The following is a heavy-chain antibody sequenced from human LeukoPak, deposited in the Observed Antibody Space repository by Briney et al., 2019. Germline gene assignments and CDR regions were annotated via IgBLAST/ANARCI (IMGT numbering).Heavy chain of an antibody. V-gene: IGHV1-8*01. Sequence: ASVKVSCKASGYTFTSYDINWVRQATGQGLEWMGWMNPNSGNTGYAQKFQGRVTMTRNTSISTAYMELSSLRSEDTAVYYCARGRSGSEYSSSFNYMDVWGKGTTVTVSS. CDR2: MNPNSGNT. CDR3: ARGRSGSEYSSSFNYMDV. CDR1: GYTFTSYD. D-gene: IGHD6-13*01. J-gene: IGHJ6*03.